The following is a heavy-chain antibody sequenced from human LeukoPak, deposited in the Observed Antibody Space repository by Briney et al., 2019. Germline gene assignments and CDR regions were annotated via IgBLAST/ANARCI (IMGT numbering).Heavy chain of an antibody. CDR2: IYYSGST. Sequence: SETLSLTWTVSGGSISSYYWSWIRQPPGKGLEWIGYIYYSGSTNYNPSLKSRVTISVDTSKNQFSLKLSSVTAADTAVYYCARVSRDDYGDYGPLDRAFDYWGQGTLVTVSS. CDR1: GGSISSYY. J-gene: IGHJ4*02. V-gene: IGHV4-59*01. D-gene: IGHD4-17*01. CDR3: ARVSRDDYGDYGPLDRAFDY.